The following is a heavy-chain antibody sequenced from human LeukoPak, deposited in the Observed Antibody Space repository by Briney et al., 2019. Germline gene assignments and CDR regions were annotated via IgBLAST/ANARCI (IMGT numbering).Heavy chain of an antibody. CDR1: GGSISSGGYS. D-gene: IGHD3-9*01. CDR2: IHSSGTA. CDR3: ARETPLRYFDP. J-gene: IGHJ5*02. V-gene: IGHV4-30-2*01. Sequence: SETLSLTCSVSGGSISSGGYSWNWIRQPPGKGLEWIGYIHSSGTAYYHPSLKSRVTISLDRSKNQFSLNLTSVTAADTAVYYCARETPLRYFDPWGQGTLVTVSS.